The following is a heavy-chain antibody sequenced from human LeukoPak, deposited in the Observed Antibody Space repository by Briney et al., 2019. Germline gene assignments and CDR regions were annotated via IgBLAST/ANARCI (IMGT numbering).Heavy chain of an antibody. D-gene: IGHD6-6*01. CDR2: MNPNSGNT. CDR1: GYTFTSYD. J-gene: IGHJ6*03. CDR3: ARGRYSSSPRRYYMDV. Sequence: GASVKVSCKASGYTFTSYDINWVRQATGQGLEWMGWMNPNSGNTGYAQKFQGRVTMTRNTSISTAYMELSSLRSEDTAVHYCARGRYSSSPRRYYMDVWGKGTTVTVSS. V-gene: IGHV1-8*01.